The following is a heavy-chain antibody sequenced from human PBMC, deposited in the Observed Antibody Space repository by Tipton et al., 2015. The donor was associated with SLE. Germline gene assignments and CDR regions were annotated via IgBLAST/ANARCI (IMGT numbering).Heavy chain of an antibody. D-gene: IGHD4-17*01. CDR3: AKAGRDYGDYLTYDN. V-gene: IGHV4-59*08. J-gene: IGHJ4*02. CDR2: IYYSGST. Sequence: TLSLTCTVSGGSISSYYWSWIRQSPGKGLEWIGYIYYSGSTNYNPFLKSRVTISVDTSKNQFSLKLSSVTAADTAVYYCAKAGRDYGDYLTYDNWGQGTLVTVSS. CDR1: GGSISSYY.